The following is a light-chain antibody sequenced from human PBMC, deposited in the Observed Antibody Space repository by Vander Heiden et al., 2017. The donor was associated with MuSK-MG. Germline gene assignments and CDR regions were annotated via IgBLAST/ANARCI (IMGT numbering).Light chain of an antibody. CDR2: SNN. Sequence: QSVLTQPPSASGTPGQRVTIHCSGSSSNIGSNTVNWYQQLPGTAPKLLIYSNNQRPSGVPDRFSGSKSGTSASLAISGLQSEDEADYYCAAWDDSRNGIHVVFGGGTKLTVL. V-gene: IGLV1-44*01. J-gene: IGLJ2*01. CDR1: SSNIGSNT. CDR3: AAWDDSRNGIHVV.